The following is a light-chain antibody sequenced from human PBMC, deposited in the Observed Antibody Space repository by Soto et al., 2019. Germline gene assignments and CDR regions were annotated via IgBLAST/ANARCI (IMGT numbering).Light chain of an antibody. J-gene: IGKJ2*01. V-gene: IGKV1-33*01. CDR1: QDIGNY. CDR3: QQFGNLPRT. CDR2: DAS. Sequence: DIQMTQSPSSLSASVGERVSITCQASQDIGNYLNWYQQKPGEAPKLLIHDASILETGVPSRFSGSGSGTHFIFTISSLQPQDTETVYCQQFGNLPRTFGRGTKLDIK.